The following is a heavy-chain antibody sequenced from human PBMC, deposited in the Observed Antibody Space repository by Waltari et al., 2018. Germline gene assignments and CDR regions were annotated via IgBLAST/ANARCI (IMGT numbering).Heavy chain of an antibody. V-gene: IGHV4-59*01. CDR3: ATMGRGGNY. CDR2: IYYSGST. J-gene: IGHJ4*02. D-gene: IGHD3-10*01. CDR1: GGSISSYY. Sequence: QVQLQESGPGLVKPSETLSLTCTVSGGSISSYYWSWIRQPPGKGLEWIGYIYYSGSTNYNPSRTRRVTISVDTSKTHFSLKRGSVTAADTAVYYGATMGRGGNYWGQGTLVTVSS.